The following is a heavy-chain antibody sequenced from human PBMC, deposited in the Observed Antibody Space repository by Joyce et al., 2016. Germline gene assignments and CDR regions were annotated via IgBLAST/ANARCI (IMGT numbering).Heavy chain of an antibody. D-gene: IGHD2-15*01. CDR3: ARQIGGGAWAFDN. CDR1: GGTIITTDYW. Sequence: QLQLQESGPGLVKPSETLSLICAVSGGTIITTDYWWAWVRQPPGKALEGIGSIHYNGDTHYNPPVKSRLAISIDTSKNEFSLRLSSASAADTAVYYCARQIGGGAWAFDNWGQGTMVTVSS. V-gene: IGHV4-39*01. J-gene: IGHJ3*02. CDR2: IHYNGDT.